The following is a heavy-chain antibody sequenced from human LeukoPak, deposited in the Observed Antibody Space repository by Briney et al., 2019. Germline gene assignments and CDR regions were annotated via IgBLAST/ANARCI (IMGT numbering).Heavy chain of an antibody. CDR2: ISSTSNYI. J-gene: IGHJ3*02. CDR1: GFTFSTYS. CDR3: TREGMGRRAFDI. V-gene: IGHV3-21*01. D-gene: IGHD3-10*01. Sequence: GGSLRLSCPASGFTFSTYSMNWVRQAPGKGLEWVSSISSTSNYIYYANSVKGRFTISRDNAKNSLYLQMNSLRAEDTAMYFCTREGMGRRAFDIWGQGTMVTVSS.